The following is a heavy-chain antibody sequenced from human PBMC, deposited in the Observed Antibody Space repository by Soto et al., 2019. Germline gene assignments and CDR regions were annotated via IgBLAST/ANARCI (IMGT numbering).Heavy chain of an antibody. CDR3: AKYECFYFNYVFDF. CDR1: GFPFSDFA. J-gene: IGHJ4*02. V-gene: IGHV3-23*01. CDR2: IDGSDVTT. Sequence: EFHLLQSGGGFVQPGGSLRLSCEASGFPFSDFAMGWVRQAPGKGLEWVASIDGSDVTTFYADSVRGRFTIPGDNSWHSLIPQFMSLTAEEWGVFSCAKYECFYFNYVFDFRDQG. D-gene: IGHD3-16*01.